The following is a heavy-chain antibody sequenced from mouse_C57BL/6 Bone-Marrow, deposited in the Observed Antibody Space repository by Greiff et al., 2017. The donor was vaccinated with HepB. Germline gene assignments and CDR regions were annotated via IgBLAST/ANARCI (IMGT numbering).Heavy chain of an antibody. J-gene: IGHJ2*01. CDR1: GYTFTSYW. V-gene: IGHV1-55*01. CDR2: IYPGRGST. D-gene: IGHD1-1*01. Sequence: QVQLQQPGAGLVKPGASVKMSCKASGYTFTSYWITWVKQRPGQGLEWIGDIYPGRGSTNYNEKFKSKATLTVDTSASTAYMQLSSLTSEDSAVYYCARSPLWGGYWGQGTTLTVSS. CDR3: ARSPLWGGY.